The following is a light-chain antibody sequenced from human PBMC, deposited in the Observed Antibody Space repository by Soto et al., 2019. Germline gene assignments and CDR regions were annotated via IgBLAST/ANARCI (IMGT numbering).Light chain of an antibody. Sequence: TQSPGTLSLSPGERATLSCRAGQIISFSYLAWYQQKPGRAPKFLIYDASSLESGFPSRFSGSGSGTEFTLTISNLQPDDFATYYCQQYDNYPLTFGGGTKVDIK. CDR3: QQYDNYPLT. CDR2: DAS. J-gene: IGKJ4*01. V-gene: IGKV1-5*01. CDR1: QIISFSY.